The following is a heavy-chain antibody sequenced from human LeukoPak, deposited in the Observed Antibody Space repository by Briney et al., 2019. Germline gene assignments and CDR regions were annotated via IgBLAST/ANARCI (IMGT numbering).Heavy chain of an antibody. D-gene: IGHD3-22*01. CDR3: AKGTDYYDSSGYSHGPFDI. CDR1: GDSISSYY. Sequence: SETLSLTCSVSGDSISSYYWTWIRQPAGKGLEWIGRFYPSGSTNYNPSLKSRVTMSADTSKNQFSLKLTSVTVADTAVYYCAKGTDYYDSSGYSHGPFDIWGQGTMVTVSS. J-gene: IGHJ3*02. V-gene: IGHV4-4*07. CDR2: FYPSGST.